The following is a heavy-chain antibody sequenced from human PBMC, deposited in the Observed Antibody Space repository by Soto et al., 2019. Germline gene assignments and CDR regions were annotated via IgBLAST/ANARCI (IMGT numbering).Heavy chain of an antibody. V-gene: IGHV1-3*01. Sequence: QVPLVQSGAEVRKPGASVFVSCKASGYPFSGYEIHWVRQAPGQRLEWMGWINGGNGITKSSQEFQERVTFNKDTSATTAYMELSSLRSEDTAVYSCARFWHGDRRLDTWGQGTMVIVSS. J-gene: IGHJ3*02. CDR1: GYPFSGYE. CDR2: INGGNGIT. D-gene: IGHD4-17*01. CDR3: ARFWHGDRRLDT.